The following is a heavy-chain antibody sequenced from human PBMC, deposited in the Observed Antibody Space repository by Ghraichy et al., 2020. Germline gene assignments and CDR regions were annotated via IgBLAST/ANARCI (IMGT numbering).Heavy chain of an antibody. J-gene: IGHJ6*03. CDR2: IYYSGST. CDR1: GGSISSYY. D-gene: IGHD1-26*01. Sequence: SETLSLTCTVSGGSISSYYWSWIRQPPGKGLEWIGYIYYSGSTNYNPSLKSRVTISVDTSKNQFSLKLSSVTAADTAVYYCARGSYYMDYYYYMDVWGKGTTVTVSS. V-gene: IGHV4-59*01. CDR3: ARGSYYMDYYYYMDV.